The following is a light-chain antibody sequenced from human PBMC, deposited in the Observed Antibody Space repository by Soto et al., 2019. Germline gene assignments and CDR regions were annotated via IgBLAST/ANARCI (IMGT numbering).Light chain of an antibody. J-gene: IGLJ1*01. CDR3: SSYTSSSTLV. V-gene: IGLV2-14*01. Sequence: QSALPQPASVSGSPGQSITISCTGTSSDVGGYNYVSWYQQHPGKAPKLMIYEVSNRPSGVSNRFSGSKSGSTASLTISGLQAEDEADYYCSSYTSSSTLVFGTGTKVTDL. CDR2: EVS. CDR1: SSDVGGYNY.